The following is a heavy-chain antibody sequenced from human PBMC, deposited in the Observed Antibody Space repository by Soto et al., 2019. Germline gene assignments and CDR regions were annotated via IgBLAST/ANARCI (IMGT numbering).Heavy chain of an antibody. CDR1: GGSFSDYG. V-gene: IGHV1-69*01. Sequence: QVQLVQSGAEVKKPGSSVKVSCKASGGSFSDYGINWVRQAPGQGLEWMGGIIPIFGTPNYAQRFQGRDTITADESTSTAYMELSRLRSEDTAVYYCARGWDHYDSSGLLTWFDPWGQGTLVSVSS. J-gene: IGHJ5*02. CDR3: ARGWDHYDSSGLLTWFDP. CDR2: IIPIFGTP. D-gene: IGHD3-22*01.